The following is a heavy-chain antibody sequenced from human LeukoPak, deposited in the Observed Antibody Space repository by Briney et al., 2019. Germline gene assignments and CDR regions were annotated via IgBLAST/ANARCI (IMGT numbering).Heavy chain of an antibody. J-gene: IGHJ6*04. Sequence: SETLSLTCAVYGGSFSGYYWSWIRQPPGKGLGWIGEINHSGSTNYNPSLKSRVTISVDTSKNQFSLKLSSVTAADTAVYYCARGHSPGVRGVIWEEYYYYGMDVWGKGTTVTVSS. CDR3: ARGHSPGVRGVIWEEYYYYGMDV. D-gene: IGHD3-10*01. V-gene: IGHV4-34*01. CDR1: GGSFSGYY. CDR2: INHSGST.